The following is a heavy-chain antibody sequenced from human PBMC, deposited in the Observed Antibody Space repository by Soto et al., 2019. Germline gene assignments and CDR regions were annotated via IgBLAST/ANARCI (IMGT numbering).Heavy chain of an antibody. V-gene: IGHV3-74*01. J-gene: IGHJ4*02. CDR2: IDNEGTSA. D-gene: IGHD3-3*01. CDR3: ARDFWAYGDS. Sequence: GGSLRLSCAASKFRFSGYWMHWFRQAPGKGLEWVSRIDNEGTSATYADSVMGRFTISRDNAKSTLFLQMNSLRAEDTAVYYCARDFWAYGDSWGQGTLVTVSS. CDR1: KFRFSGYW.